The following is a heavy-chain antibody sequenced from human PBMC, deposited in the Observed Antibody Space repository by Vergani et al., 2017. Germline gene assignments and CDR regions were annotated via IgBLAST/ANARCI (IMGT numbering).Heavy chain of an antibody. CDR3: AKDHYDFWSGYPNLSPFDL. D-gene: IGHD3-3*01. CDR2: ISWNSGSI. CDR1: GFTLDDYA. J-gene: IGHJ2*01. Sequence: EVQLVESGGGLVQPGRSLRLSCAASGFTLDDYAMHLVRQAPGKGLEWVSGISWNSGSIGYADSVKGRFTISRDNAKNSLYLQMNSLRADETALYYCAKDHYDFWSGYPNLSPFDLWGRGTLVTVSS. V-gene: IGHV3-9*01.